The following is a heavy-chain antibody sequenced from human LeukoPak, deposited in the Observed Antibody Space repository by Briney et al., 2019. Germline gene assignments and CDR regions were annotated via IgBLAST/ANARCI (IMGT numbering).Heavy chain of an antibody. V-gene: IGHV3-66*01. J-gene: IGHJ4*02. Sequence: GGSLRLSCAASGFTVSNNFMAWVRQAPGKGLEWVSLIHHDGATYYADSLKGRFTISRDNSKNTLYLQMNSLRPEDTAVYYCAGETRWGPESHWGQGTLVTVSS. D-gene: IGHD3-16*01. CDR2: IHHDGAT. CDR1: GFTVSNNF. CDR3: AGETRWGPESH.